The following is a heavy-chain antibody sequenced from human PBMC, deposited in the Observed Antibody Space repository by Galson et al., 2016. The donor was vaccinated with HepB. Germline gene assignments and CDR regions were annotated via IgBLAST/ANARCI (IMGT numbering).Heavy chain of an antibody. CDR3: AREAIAAAGTHDAFDI. Sequence: SLRLSCAASGFSVSSNYIIWVRQAPGQGLEWVSAIYSGGSTYYADAVKVHFTISRDNPKTTVYLQMNSLRAEDTAVYYCAREAIAAAGTHDAFDIWGQGTMVTVCS. D-gene: IGHD6-13*01. V-gene: IGHV3-53*01. CDR2: IYSGGST. CDR1: GFSVSSNY. J-gene: IGHJ3*02.